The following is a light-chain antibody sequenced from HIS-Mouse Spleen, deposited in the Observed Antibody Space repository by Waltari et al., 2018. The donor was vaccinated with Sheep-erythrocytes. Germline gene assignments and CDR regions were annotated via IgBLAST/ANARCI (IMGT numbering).Light chain of an antibody. J-gene: IGLJ2*01. V-gene: IGLV2-14*01. CDR1: SSDVGGYNY. CDR2: EVS. Sequence: QSALTQPASVSASPGQSITISCTGTSSDVGGYNYVPWYQQHPGKAPKLMIYEVSNRPSGVSNRFSGSKSGNTASLTISGLQAEDEADYYCSSYTSSSTQVFGGGTKLTVL. CDR3: SSYTSSSTQV.